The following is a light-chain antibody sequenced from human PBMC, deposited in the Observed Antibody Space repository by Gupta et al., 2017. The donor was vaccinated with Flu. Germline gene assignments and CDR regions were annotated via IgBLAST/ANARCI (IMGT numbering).Light chain of an antibody. CDR2: LAS. V-gene: IGKV2-30*01. Sequence: VTLGQPASISCRATQHRGDSDENTYFDWYQQKPGHSPQRLIYLASYRASGVPDRFSGSGSGTDFTLKISRGEAEDVGVYYCRQREHCPWTFGQGTKVEIK. J-gene: IGKJ1*01. CDR3: RQREHCPWT. CDR1: QHRGDSDENTY.